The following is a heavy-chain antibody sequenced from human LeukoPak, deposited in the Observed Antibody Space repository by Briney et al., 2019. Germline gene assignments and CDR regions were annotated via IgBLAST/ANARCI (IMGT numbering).Heavy chain of an antibody. CDR1: GFTFSSYA. Sequence: QSGGSLRLSCAASGFTFSSYAMSWVRQAPGKGLEWVSAISGSGGSTYYADSVKGRFTISRDNAKNTLYLQMNSLRAEDTAVYYCAREGDGSGYYSVSFVYWGQGTLVTVSS. V-gene: IGHV3-23*01. CDR3: AREGDGSGYYSVSFVY. J-gene: IGHJ4*02. CDR2: ISGSGGST. D-gene: IGHD3-22*01.